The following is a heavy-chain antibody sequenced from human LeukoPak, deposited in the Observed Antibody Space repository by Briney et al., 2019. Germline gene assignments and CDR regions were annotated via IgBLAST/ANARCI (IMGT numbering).Heavy chain of an antibody. J-gene: IGHJ5*02. Sequence: ASVKVSCKASGGTFRGYSISWVRQAPGQGLEWMGWISAYNGNTNYAQKLQGRVTMTTDTSTSTAYMELRSLRSDDTAVYYCARDGLRFWPLFDPWGQGTLVTVSS. D-gene: IGHD3-3*01. CDR3: ARDGLRFWPLFDP. CDR1: GGTFRGYS. V-gene: IGHV1-18*01. CDR2: ISAYNGNT.